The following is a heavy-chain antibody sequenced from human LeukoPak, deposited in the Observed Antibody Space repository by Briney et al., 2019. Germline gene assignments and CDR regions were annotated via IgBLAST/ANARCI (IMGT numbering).Heavy chain of an antibody. CDR2: ISYDGSNK. D-gene: IGHD4-17*01. J-gene: IGHJ4*02. V-gene: IGHV3-30*04. CDR1: GFTFSSYA. CDR3: ASYRTYGDYVSDY. Sequence: GGSLRLSCAASGFTFSSYAMHWVRQAPGKGLEWVAVISYDGSNKYYADSVKGRFTISRDNSKNTLYLQMNSLRAEDTAVYYRASYRTYGDYVSDYWGQGTLVTVSS.